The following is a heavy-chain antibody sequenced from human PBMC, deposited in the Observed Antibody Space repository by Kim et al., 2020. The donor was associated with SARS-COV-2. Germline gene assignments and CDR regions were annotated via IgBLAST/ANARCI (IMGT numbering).Heavy chain of an antibody. Sequence: GGSLRLSCAASGFTFSSYWMSWVRQAPGKGLEWVANIKQDGSEKYYVDSVKGRFTISRDNAKNSLYLQMNSLRAEDTAVYYCARDQEYYDFWSGPFDYWGQGTLVTVSS. J-gene: IGHJ4*02. CDR3: ARDQEYYDFWSGPFDY. D-gene: IGHD3-3*01. V-gene: IGHV3-7*03. CDR2: IKQDGSEK. CDR1: GFTFSSYW.